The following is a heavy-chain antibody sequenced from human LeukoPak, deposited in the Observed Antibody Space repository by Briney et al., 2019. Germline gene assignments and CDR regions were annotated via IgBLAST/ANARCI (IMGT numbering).Heavy chain of an antibody. V-gene: IGHV4-38-2*02. CDR2: IYHSGST. Sequence: PSETLSLTCTVSGYSISSGYYWGWIRQPPGKGLEWIGSIYHSGSTYYNPSLKSRVTISVDTSKNQSSLKLSSVTAADTAVYYCAREMVRGGTINWFDPWGQGTLVTVSS. CDR1: GYSISSGYY. D-gene: IGHD3-10*01. CDR3: AREMVRGGTINWFDP. J-gene: IGHJ5*02.